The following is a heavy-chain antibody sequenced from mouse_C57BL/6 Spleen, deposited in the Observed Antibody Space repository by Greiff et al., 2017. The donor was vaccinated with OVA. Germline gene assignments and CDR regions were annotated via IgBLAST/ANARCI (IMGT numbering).Heavy chain of an antibody. CDR2: ISNGGGST. V-gene: IGHV5-12*01. CDR3: ARNDTTVVDFDY. Sequence: EVKLVESGGGLVQPGGSLKLSCAASGFTFSHYYMSWVRQTPEKRLEWVAYISNGGGSTYYPDTVKGQSTLTRDNAYNTLYLQMSRLKSEDTAMYYCARNDTTVVDFDYWGQGTTLTVSS. J-gene: IGHJ2*01. CDR1: GFTFSHYY. D-gene: IGHD1-1*01.